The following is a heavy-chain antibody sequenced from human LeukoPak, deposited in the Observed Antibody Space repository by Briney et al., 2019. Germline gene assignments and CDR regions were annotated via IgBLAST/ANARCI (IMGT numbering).Heavy chain of an antibody. J-gene: IGHJ4*02. D-gene: IGHD6-19*01. CDR2: IYYSGST. CDR1: GGSISSYY. Sequence: SETLSLTCTVSGGSISSYYWSWIRQPPGKGLEWIGYIYYSGSTNYNPSLKSRVTISVDTSKNQFSLKLSSVTAADTAVYYCARGIAVAGYGLGYWGQGTLVTVSS. V-gene: IGHV4-59*12. CDR3: ARGIAVAGYGLGY.